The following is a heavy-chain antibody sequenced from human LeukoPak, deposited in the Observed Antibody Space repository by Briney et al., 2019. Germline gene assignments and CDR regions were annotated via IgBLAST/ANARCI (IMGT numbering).Heavy chain of an antibody. Sequence: GGSLRLSCAASGFTFSNYWMTWVRQAPGKGLEWVANMNQDGGERYYVDSVKGRFTISRDNAKNSLYLQMNSLRAEDTALYYCAKDGATVIDYWGQGTLVTVSP. CDR1: GFTFSNYW. J-gene: IGHJ4*02. CDR3: AKDGATVIDY. CDR2: MNQDGGER. D-gene: IGHD4-17*01. V-gene: IGHV3-7*03.